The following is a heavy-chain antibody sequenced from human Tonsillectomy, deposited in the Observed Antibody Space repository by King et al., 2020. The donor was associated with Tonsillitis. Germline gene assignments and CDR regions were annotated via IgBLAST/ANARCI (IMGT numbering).Heavy chain of an antibody. CDR1: GFSFSSYA. V-gene: IGHV3-21*01. CDR2: ISSTSKYI. J-gene: IGHJ4*02. D-gene: IGHD3-16*01. CDR3: ARDVLGGFDY. Sequence: QLVQSGGGLVKPGGSLRLSCTASGFSFSSYAMNWVRQAPGKGLEWVSSISSTSKYIFYADSVKGRFTISRDNAKNSLFLQMSGLRAGATAVYYCARDVLGGFDYWGQGTLVPVSS.